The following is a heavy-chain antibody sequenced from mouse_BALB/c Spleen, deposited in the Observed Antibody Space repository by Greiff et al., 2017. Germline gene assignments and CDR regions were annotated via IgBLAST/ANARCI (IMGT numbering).Heavy chain of an antibody. CDR1: GFNIKDTY. CDR3: ARGWDYGNWFAY. J-gene: IGHJ3*01. Sequence: EVKLMESGAELVKPGASVKLSCTASGFNIKDTYMHWVKQRPEQGLEWIGRIDPANGNTKYDPKFQGKATITADTSSNTAYLQLSSLTSEDTAVYYCARGWDYGNWFAYWGQGTLVTVSA. V-gene: IGHV14-3*02. D-gene: IGHD1-2*01. CDR2: IDPANGNT.